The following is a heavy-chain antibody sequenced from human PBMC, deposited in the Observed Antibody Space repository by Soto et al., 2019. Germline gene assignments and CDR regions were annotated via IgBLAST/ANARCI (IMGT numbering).Heavy chain of an antibody. V-gene: IGHV3-48*02. CDR3: ARDFGHGYYLDY. J-gene: IGHJ4*02. CDR1: GFSFSNYH. CDR2: ITDSSDTV. D-gene: IGHD3-3*01. Sequence: QPGGSLRLSCVASGFSFSNYHMNWVRQAPGKGLEWISYITDSSDTVHYAESVRGRFTISRDNAESSLFLQMNSLRDEDTAVYFCARDFGHGYYLDYWGRGTLVTVSS.